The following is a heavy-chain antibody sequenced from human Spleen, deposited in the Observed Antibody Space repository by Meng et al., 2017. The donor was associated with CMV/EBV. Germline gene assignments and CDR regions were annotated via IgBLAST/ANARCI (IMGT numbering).Heavy chain of an antibody. J-gene: IGHJ6*02. CDR2: ISGSGGST. CDR3: AKDKEWLGRYGMHV. D-gene: IGHD3-3*01. CDR1: GFTFSSYA. V-gene: IGHV3-23*01. Sequence: GGSLRLSCAASGFTFSSYAMTWVRQAPGKGLEWVSAISGSGGSTYYAGSVKGRFTISRDTSKNTMYLQMNSLRVEDTAIYYCAKDKEWLGRYGMHVWGQGTTVTVSS.